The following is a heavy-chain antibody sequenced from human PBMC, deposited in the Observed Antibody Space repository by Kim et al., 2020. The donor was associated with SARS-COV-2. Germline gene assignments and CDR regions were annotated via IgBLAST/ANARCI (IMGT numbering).Heavy chain of an antibody. CDR2: IYYSGST. CDR3: ARNEGIVGATRGMDV. Sequence: SETLSLTCTVSGGSISSGGYYWSWIRQHPGKGLEWIGYIYYSGSTYYNPSLKSRVTISVDTSKNQFSLKLSSVTAADTAVYYCARNEGIVGATRGMDVWGQGTTVTVSS. CDR1: GGSISSGGYY. D-gene: IGHD1-26*01. J-gene: IGHJ6*02. V-gene: IGHV4-31*03.